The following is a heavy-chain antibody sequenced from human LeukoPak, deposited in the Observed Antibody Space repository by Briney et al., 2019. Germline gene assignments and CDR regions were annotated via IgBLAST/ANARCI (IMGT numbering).Heavy chain of an antibody. CDR3: AKEREMATRYYFDY. V-gene: IGHV3-30*18. CDR1: GFTLGSYG. D-gene: IGHD5-24*01. J-gene: IGHJ4*02. CDR2: ISYDGSNE. Sequence: GRSLRLSCAASGFTLGSYGMHWVRQAPGKGLEWVASISYDGSNEYYGGSVKGRFSVSRDNSKNTLYLHMNSLRAEDTAVYYCAKEREMATRYYFDYWGQGTLVTVSS.